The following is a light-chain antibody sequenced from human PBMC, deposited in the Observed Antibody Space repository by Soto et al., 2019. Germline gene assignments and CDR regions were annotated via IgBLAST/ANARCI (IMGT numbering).Light chain of an antibody. V-gene: IGLV2-11*01. CDR1: SSDVGGYNH. Sequence: QSALTQPRSVSGSPGQSVTISCTGTSSDVGGYNHVSWYQQHPGKAPKVIIYDVSKRPSGVPDRFSGSKSDSTASLTISGLQAEDESDYYCSSFAGSSTLVFGGGTKLTVL. CDR3: SSFAGSSTLV. J-gene: IGLJ2*01. CDR2: DVS.